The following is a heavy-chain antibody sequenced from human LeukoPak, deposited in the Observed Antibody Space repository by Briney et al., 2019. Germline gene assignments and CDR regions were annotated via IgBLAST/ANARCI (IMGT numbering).Heavy chain of an antibody. CDR2: TSAYNGNT. CDR3: ARAPFTWSHAFDI. CDR1: GHTFTSYG. Sequence: ASVKVSCKASGHTFTSYGISWVRQAPGQGLEWMGWTSAYNGNTNYAQKLQGRVTRTTDTSTSTAYMELRSLRSDDTAVYYCARAPFTWSHAFDIWGQGTMVTVSS. V-gene: IGHV1-18*01. D-gene: IGHD2/OR15-2a*01. J-gene: IGHJ3*02.